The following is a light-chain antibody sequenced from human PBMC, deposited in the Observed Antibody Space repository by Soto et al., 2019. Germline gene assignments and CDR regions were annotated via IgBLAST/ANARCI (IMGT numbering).Light chain of an antibody. J-gene: IGKJ3*01. CDR3: QQYGNSPRFT. Sequence: IVLTQSPDTLSLSPGERATLSCRASQSVSSNSLAWYQQNPGQAPRLLIHGASNRATGIPDRFSASGSGTDFTLTISRLEPEDFAVYYCQQYGNSPRFTFGPGTKV. CDR1: QSVSSNS. V-gene: IGKV3-20*01. CDR2: GAS.